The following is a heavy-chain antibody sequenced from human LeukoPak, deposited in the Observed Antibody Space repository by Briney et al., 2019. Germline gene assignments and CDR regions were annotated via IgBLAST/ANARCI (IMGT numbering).Heavy chain of an antibody. D-gene: IGHD3-10*01. CDR3: ARDVLLWFGELFDWFDP. V-gene: IGHV3-21*01. Sequence: GGSLRLSCAASGFTFSIYSMNWVRQAPGKGLEWVSSISSSSSYIYYADSVKGRFTISRDNAKNSLYLQMNSLRAEDTAVYYCARDVLLWFGELFDWFDPWGQGTLVTVSS. J-gene: IGHJ5*02. CDR2: ISSSSSYI. CDR1: GFTFSIYS.